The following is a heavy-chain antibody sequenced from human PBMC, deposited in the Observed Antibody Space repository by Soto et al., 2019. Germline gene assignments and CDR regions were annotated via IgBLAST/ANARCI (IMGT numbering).Heavy chain of an antibody. CDR2: IIPIFGTA. V-gene: IGHV1-69*01. CDR1: GGTFSSYA. D-gene: IGHD3-10*01. CDR3: AEGHGVTIVRGVTGAFDI. Sequence: QVQLVQSGAEGKKPGSSVKVSCKASGGTFSSYAISWVRQAPGQGLEWMGGIIPIFGTANYAQKLQGRVTITADESKSTAYMELSSLRSEDTAVYYCAEGHGVTIVRGVTGAFDIWGQGTMVTVSS. J-gene: IGHJ3*02.